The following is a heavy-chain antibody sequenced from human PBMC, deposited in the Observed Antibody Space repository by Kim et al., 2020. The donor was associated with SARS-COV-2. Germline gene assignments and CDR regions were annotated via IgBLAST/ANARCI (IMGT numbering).Heavy chain of an antibody. Sequence: TYSPPLKSRGTMPGDTSKNQFSRKLTSVTAADTAVYYCARSTYRTSSRGGMDVWGQGTTVTVSS. V-gene: IGHV4-59*10. D-gene: IGHD6-6*01. J-gene: IGHJ6*02. CDR3: ARSTYRTSSRGGMDV.